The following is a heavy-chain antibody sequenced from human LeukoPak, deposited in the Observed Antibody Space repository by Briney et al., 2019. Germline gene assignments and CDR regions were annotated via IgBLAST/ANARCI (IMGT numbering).Heavy chain of an antibody. CDR1: GFTFSTYW. D-gene: IGHD3-10*02. CDR2: IKQDGSEK. Sequence: GGSLRLSCAAPGFTFSTYWMTWVRQAPGKGLEWVANIKQDGSEKYYVDSVKGRFTISRDNANKSLYLQMNSLRAEDTAVYYCAELGITMIGGVWGKGTTVTISS. J-gene: IGHJ6*04. V-gene: IGHV3-7*01. CDR3: AELGITMIGGV.